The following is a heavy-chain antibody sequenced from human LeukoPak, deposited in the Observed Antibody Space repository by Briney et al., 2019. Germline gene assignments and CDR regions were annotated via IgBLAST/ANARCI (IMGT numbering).Heavy chain of an antibody. D-gene: IGHD6-19*01. CDR2: ITWDGRST. Sequence: GGSLRLSCAASGFTFDDYTMHWVRQAPGKGLEWVSLITWDGRSTYYADSVKGRFTISRDNSKNSLYLQMNSLRTEDTAFYYCAKGGLAVPYWGQGTLVTVSS. CDR1: GFTFDDYT. CDR3: AKGGLAVPY. J-gene: IGHJ4*02. V-gene: IGHV3-43*01.